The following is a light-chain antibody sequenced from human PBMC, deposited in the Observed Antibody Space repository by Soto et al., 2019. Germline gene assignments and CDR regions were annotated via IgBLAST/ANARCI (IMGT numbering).Light chain of an antibody. CDR3: AAWDASLNGVV. V-gene: IGLV1-44*01. CDR1: SSNIGSNP. Sequence: QSVLTQPPSASGTPGLRVTFSCSGRSSNIGSNPVSWYQLLPGTAPTLLIYDNERPSGVPDRFSGSKSGTSASLAISGLKSEDEADYYCAAWDASLNGVVFGGGTKLTVL. CDR2: DN. J-gene: IGLJ2*01.